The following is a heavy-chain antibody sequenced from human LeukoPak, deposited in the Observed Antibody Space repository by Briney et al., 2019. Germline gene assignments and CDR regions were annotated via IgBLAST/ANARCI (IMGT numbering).Heavy chain of an antibody. V-gene: IGHV4-34*01. Sequence: PSETLSLTCAVYGGSFSDYFWGWIRQPPGKGLEWIGEINHSGRTYYNPSLKSRVTISVDTSKNQFSLNLSSVTAADTAVYYCARDVVVVPAAIHYAMDVWGQGTTVTVSS. J-gene: IGHJ6*02. CDR2: INHSGRT. D-gene: IGHD2-2*01. CDR1: GGSFSDYF. CDR3: ARDVVVVPAAIHYAMDV.